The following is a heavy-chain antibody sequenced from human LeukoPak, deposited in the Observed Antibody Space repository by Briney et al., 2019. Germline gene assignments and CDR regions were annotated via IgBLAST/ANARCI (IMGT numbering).Heavy chain of an antibody. V-gene: IGHV3-21*06. CDR2: ISSSSSYI. J-gene: IGHJ4*02. D-gene: IGHD1-26*01. Sequence: PGGSLRLSCAASGFTFSNYSMNWVRQTPGKGLEWVSSISSSSSYIFYADSVKGRFTISRDNAKNSLYLQMNSLRAEDTAVYYCARDRRYSGSFYVRWGQFFDYWGQGTLVTVSS. CDR1: GFTFSNYS. CDR3: ARDRRYSGSFYVRWGQFFDY.